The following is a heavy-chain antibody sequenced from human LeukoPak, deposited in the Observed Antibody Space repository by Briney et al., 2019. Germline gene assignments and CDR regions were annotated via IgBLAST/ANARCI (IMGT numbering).Heavy chain of an antibody. J-gene: IGHJ4*02. CDR3: VRDMGYYDKV. D-gene: IGHD3-22*01. CDR1: GFTFSTSW. V-gene: IGHV3-74*01. CDR2: INADGNTR. Sequence: GGSLRLSCATSGFTFSTSWMHWVRQAPGKGLVWVSRINADGNTRDYADSVKGRFTISRDNAKNTLYLQMNSLRAEDTAIYYCVRDMGYYDKVWGQGTLVTVSS.